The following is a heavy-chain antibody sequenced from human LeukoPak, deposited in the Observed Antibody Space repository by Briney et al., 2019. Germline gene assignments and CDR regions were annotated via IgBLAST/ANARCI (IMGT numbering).Heavy chain of an antibody. CDR1: GFTFSSYD. V-gene: IGHV3-23*01. J-gene: IGHJ4*02. CDR2: ISGGGDTT. D-gene: IGHD3-3*01. CDR3: AKDASYYDFWSGYSQSFFDY. Sequence: GGSLRLSCAASGFTFSSYDMSWVRQAPGRGLEWVSTISGGGDTTYYAGSVKGRSTISRDNSKNTLYPQMNSLRAEDTAVYYCAKDASYYDFWSGYSQSFFDYWGQGTLVTASS.